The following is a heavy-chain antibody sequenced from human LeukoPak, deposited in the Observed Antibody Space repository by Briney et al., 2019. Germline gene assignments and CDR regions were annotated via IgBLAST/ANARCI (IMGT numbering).Heavy chain of an antibody. J-gene: IGHJ4*02. V-gene: IGHV5-51*01. Sequence: GASLKISCKGSGSSFTSYWIGWVRQMPGKGLEWMGIIYPGDSDTRYSPSFQGQVTISADKSISTAYLQWSSLKASDTAMYYCARHIAAADLDYWGQGTLVTVSS. D-gene: IGHD6-13*01. CDR2: IYPGDSDT. CDR3: ARHIAAADLDY. CDR1: GSSFTSYW.